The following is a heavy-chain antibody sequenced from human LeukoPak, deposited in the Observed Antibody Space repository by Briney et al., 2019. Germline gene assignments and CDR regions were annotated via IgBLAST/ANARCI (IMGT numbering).Heavy chain of an antibody. CDR2: TRNKANSYTT. V-gene: IGHV3-72*01. CDR1: GFTFSDHY. J-gene: IGHJ4*02. D-gene: IGHD1-26*01. Sequence: GGSLRLSCAASGFTFSDHYMDWVRQAPGKGLEWVGRTRNKANSYTTEYAASVKGRFTISRDNSKNTLYLQMNSLRAEDTAVYYCAKPIVGATTPFDYWGQGTLVTVSS. CDR3: AKPIVGATTPFDY.